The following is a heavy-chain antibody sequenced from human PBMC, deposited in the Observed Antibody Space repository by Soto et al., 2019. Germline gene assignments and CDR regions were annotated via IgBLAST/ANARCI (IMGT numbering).Heavy chain of an antibody. V-gene: IGHV3-74*01. CDR3: ARGGVYCSSTSCYFDY. Sequence: PGGSLRLSCAASGFTFSGYWMHWVRQAPGKGLVWVSRITSGGSSTVYADSVKGRFTISRDNTKNTLYLQVNSLRAEDTAVYYCARGGVYCSSTSCYFDYWGQGTLVTVSS. CDR1: GFTFSGYW. J-gene: IGHJ4*02. CDR2: ITSGGSST. D-gene: IGHD2-2*01.